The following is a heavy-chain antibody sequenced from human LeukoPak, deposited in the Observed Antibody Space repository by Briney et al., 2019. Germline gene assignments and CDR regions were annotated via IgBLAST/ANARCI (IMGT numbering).Heavy chain of an antibody. J-gene: IGHJ4*02. CDR1: GFTFSSYA. CDR2: ISGSGGST. CDR3: AKRRAAGIAVTGDLDY. D-gene: IGHD6-19*01. Sequence: PGGSLRPSCAASGFTFSSYAMSWVRQAPGKGLEWVSVISGSGGSTYYADSVKGRFTISRDNSKNTLYLQMNSLRAEDTAVYYCAKRRAAGIAVTGDLDYWGQGTLVTVSS. V-gene: IGHV3-23*01.